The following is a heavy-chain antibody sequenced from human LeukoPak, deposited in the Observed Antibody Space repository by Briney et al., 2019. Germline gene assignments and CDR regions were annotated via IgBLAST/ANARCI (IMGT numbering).Heavy chain of an antibody. CDR3: ARGGVVGIFGVVIRYNWFDP. V-gene: IGHV1-8*01. J-gene: IGHJ5*02. D-gene: IGHD3-3*01. Sequence: GASVKVSCKASGYTFTSYDINWVRQATGQGLEWMGWMNPNSGNTGYAQKFQGRVTMTRNTSISTAYMELSSLRSEDTAVYYCARGGVVGIFGVVIRYNWFDPWGQGTLVTVSS. CDR1: GYTFTSYD. CDR2: MNPNSGNT.